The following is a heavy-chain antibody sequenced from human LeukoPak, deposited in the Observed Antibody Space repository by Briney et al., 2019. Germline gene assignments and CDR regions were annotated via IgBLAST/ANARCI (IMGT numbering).Heavy chain of an antibody. D-gene: IGHD3-10*01. CDR1: GGSISSYY. CDR2: IYYSGST. Sequence: SETLSLTCTASGGSISSYYWSWIRQPPGKGLEWIGYIYYSGSTNYNPSLKSRVTISVDTSKNQFSLKLSSVTAADTAVYYCARGRGRSDLNDFDYWGQGTLVTVSS. V-gene: IGHV4-59*01. J-gene: IGHJ4*02. CDR3: ARGRGRSDLNDFDY.